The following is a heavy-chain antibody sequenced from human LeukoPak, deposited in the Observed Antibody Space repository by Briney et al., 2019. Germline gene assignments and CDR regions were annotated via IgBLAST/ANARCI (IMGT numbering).Heavy chain of an antibody. D-gene: IGHD3-10*01. CDR3: ARVLRGLYNLGD. CDR1: GFTFSSYR. Sequence: QPGGSLRLSCAASGFTFSSYRMNWVRQAPGKGLEWVSYISSSSDLMSYVASVKGRFTVSRDNAKNSLFLQMNSLRDEDTAVYYCARVLRGLYNLGDWGQGTLVTVSS. CDR2: ISSSSDLM. J-gene: IGHJ4*02. V-gene: IGHV3-48*02.